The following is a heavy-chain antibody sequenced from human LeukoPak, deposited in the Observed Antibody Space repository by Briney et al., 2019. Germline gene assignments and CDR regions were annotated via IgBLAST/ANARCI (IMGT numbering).Heavy chain of an antibody. V-gene: IGHV4-34*01. CDR1: GGSFSGYY. CDR2: INHSGST. Sequence: SETLSLTCAVYGGSFSGYYLSWIRQPPGKGLEWIGEINHSGSTNYNPSLKSRVTISVDTSKNQFSLKLSSVTAADTAVYYCARGTIAAPYYYYMDVWGKGTTVTVSS. J-gene: IGHJ6*03. CDR3: ARGTIAAPYYYYMDV. D-gene: IGHD6-13*01.